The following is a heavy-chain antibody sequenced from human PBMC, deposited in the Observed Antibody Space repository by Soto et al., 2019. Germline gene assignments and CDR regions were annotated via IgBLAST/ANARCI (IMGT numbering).Heavy chain of an antibody. CDR3: ARPNLRGYSNPNWFDP. Sequence: SVKVSCKASGGGNLRDYRTTWVRRAPGQGLEWMGGIIPKLGSANYAQNFQGRVTITADESTNTVYMELRSLRSDDTAVYYCARPNLRGYSNPNWFDPWGQGTLVTVSS. D-gene: IGHD4-4*01. J-gene: IGHJ5*02. CDR1: GGGNLRDYR. V-gene: IGHV1-69*13. CDR2: IIPKLGSA.